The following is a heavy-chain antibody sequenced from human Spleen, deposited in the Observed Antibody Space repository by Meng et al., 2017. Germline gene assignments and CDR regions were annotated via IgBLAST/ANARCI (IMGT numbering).Heavy chain of an antibody. Sequence: QVQLQQSGPGLVKPSQTPSLPCALSGDSVSSNSATWNWIRQPPSRGLEWLGRTFYRSKWYDEYAASVKSRITFNSDTAKNQFSLHLNSVTPEDTAVHYCAREFWSGFDYWGQGSLVTVSS. D-gene: IGHD2-8*02. CDR2: TFYRSKWYD. V-gene: IGHV6-1*01. CDR1: GDSVSSNSAT. J-gene: IGHJ4*02. CDR3: AREFWSGFDY.